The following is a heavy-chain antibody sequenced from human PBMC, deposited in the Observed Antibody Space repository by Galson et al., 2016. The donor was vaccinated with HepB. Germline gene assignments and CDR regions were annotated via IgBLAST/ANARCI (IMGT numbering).Heavy chain of an antibody. CDR2: THYTSKWYN. Sequence: CAISGDSVSNKSATWNWIRQSPSRGLEWLGRTHYTSKWYNDYAESVKSRIIINPDTPKNQFSLQLNSVTPEDTAVYFCVRDRRGTCTGGRCYYYGMDVWGQGTTVTVSS. V-gene: IGHV6-1*01. D-gene: IGHD2-8*02. J-gene: IGHJ6*02. CDR3: VRDRRGTCTGGRCYYYGMDV. CDR1: GDSVSNKSAT.